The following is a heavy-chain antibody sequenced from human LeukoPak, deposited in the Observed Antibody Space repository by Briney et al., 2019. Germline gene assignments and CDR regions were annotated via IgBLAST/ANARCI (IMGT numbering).Heavy chain of an antibody. CDR2: IYYSGCT. J-gene: IGHJ4*02. CDR1: GRSISSYY. CDR3: ARVDPDSSSTLEVFYY. V-gene: IGHV4-59*01. D-gene: IGHD6-6*01. Sequence: SETLSLTCTVSGRSISSYYWSWLRQPPGKGVEWIGYIYYSGCTNYNPSLKSRVTIAVDTSKNQFSLKLSSVTAADTAVYYCARVDPDSSSTLEVFYYWGQGTLVTVSS.